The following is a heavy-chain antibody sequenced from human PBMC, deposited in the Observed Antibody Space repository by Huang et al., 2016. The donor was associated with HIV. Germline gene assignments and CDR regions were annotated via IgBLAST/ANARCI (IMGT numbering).Heavy chain of an antibody. CDR2: IHWNNDT. V-gene: IGHV2-5*01. Sequence: QITLKESGPTLVKPTQTLTLTCTFSGFSLSTSGVGVGWIRQPPGKALEWLALIHWNNDTHYTSSLKSRLTITKDTSKNQVVLTMANVDPLDTATYYCARRAASGWQQEYFHLWGQGTLVTVSS. CDR3: ARRAASGWQQEYFHL. CDR1: GFSLSTSGVG. J-gene: IGHJ1*01. D-gene: IGHD6-19*01.